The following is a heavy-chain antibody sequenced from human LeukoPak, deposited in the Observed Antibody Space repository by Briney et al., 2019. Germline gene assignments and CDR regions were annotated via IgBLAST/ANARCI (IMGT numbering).Heavy chain of an antibody. CDR2: IYSGGST. D-gene: IGHD5-24*01. J-gene: IGHJ5*02. CDR1: GFTVSSNH. V-gene: IGHV3-53*01. CDR3: ARDGEMATIRSNWFDP. Sequence: GGSLRLSCAASGFTVSSNHMSWVRQAPGKGLEWVSVIYSGGSTDYADSVKGRFTISRDNLKNTLYLQMNSLRAEDTAVYYCARDGEMATIRSNWFDPWGQGTLVTVSS.